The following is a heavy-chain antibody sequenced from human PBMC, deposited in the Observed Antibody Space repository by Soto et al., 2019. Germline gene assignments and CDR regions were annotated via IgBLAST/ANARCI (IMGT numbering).Heavy chain of an antibody. CDR2: IYYSGST. D-gene: IGHD4-17*01. J-gene: IGHJ4*02. CDR1: GGSISSGGYY. Sequence: LSLTCTVSGGSISSGGYYWSWIRQHPGKGLEWIGYIYYSGSTYYNPSLKSRVTISVDTSKNQFSLKLSSVTAADTAVYYCARAIDYGDYFDYWGQGTLVTVSS. CDR3: ARAIDYGDYFDY. V-gene: IGHV4-31*03.